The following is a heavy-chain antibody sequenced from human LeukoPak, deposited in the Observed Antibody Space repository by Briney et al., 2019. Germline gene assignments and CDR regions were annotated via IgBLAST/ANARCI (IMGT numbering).Heavy chain of an antibody. CDR3: ARAIPDTAMVTGWFDP. D-gene: IGHD5-18*01. Sequence: PSETLSLTCTVSGGSISSYYWSWIRQPAGRGLEWIGRIYTSGSTNYNPSLKSRVTMSVDTSKNQFSLKLSPVTAADTAVYYCARAIPDTAMVTGWFDPWGQGTLVTVSS. J-gene: IGHJ5*02. CDR2: IYTSGST. V-gene: IGHV4-4*07. CDR1: GGSISSYY.